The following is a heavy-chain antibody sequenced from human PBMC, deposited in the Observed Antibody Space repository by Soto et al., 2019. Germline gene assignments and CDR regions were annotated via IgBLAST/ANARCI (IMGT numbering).Heavy chain of an antibody. D-gene: IGHD6-19*01. CDR2: IYYSGST. CDR1: GDSISRYY. Sequence: SETLSLTCTISGDSISRYYWSWIRQPPGKGLEWIGYIYYSGSTNYNPSLKSRVTISVDTSKNQFSLKLTSVTAADTAVYYCARLRGWAHFDYWGQGTLVTVSS. V-gene: IGHV4-59*08. J-gene: IGHJ4*02. CDR3: ARLRGWAHFDY.